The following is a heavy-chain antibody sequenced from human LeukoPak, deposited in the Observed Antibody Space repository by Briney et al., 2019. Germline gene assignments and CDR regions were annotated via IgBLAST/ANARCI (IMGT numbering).Heavy chain of an antibody. Sequence: SETLSLTCTVSGYSISSGYYWGWIRQPPGKGLEWIGSIYHSGSTYYNPSLKSRVTISVDTSKNQFSLKLSSVTAADTAVYYCARAFVDSSGYPDAFDIWGQGTMVAVSS. CDR3: ARAFVDSSGYPDAFDI. V-gene: IGHV4-38-2*02. CDR2: IYHSGST. J-gene: IGHJ3*02. CDR1: GYSISSGYY. D-gene: IGHD3-22*01.